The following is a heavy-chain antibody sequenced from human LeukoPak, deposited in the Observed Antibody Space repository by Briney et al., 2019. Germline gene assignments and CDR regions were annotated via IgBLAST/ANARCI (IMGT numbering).Heavy chain of an antibody. D-gene: IGHD2-2*01. J-gene: IGHJ6*03. CDR2: INPNSGGT. CDR1: GYTFTGYY. Sequence: ASVTVSCKASGYTFTGYYMHWVRQAPGQGLAWMGWINPNSGGTNYEQKFQGRVTMTRDTSISTAYMELSRLRSDDTAVYYCARDRAAYCSSTSCSLYYYYYYMDVWGKGTTVTVSS. CDR3: ARDRAAYCSSTSCSLYYYYYYMDV. V-gene: IGHV1-2*02.